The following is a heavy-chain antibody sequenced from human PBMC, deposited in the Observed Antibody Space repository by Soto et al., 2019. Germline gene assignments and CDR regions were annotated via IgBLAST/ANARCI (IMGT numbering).Heavy chain of an antibody. CDR2: INPSGGST. CDR1: GYTFTIYY. V-gene: IGHV1-46*03. J-gene: IGHJ6*02. D-gene: IGHD3-10*01. CDR3: ARDSITIYSTLDYYGMDV. Sequence: ASVKVSCKASGYTFTIYYMRWVRQAPGQGLEWMGIINPSGGSTTYAQKFQGRVTMTRDTSTSTVYMELSSLSSEDTAVYFCARDSITIYSTLDYYGMDVWG.